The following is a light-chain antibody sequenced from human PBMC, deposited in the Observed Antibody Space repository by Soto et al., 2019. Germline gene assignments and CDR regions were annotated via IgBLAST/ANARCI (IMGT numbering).Light chain of an antibody. CDR2: LAS. J-gene: IGKJ4*01. V-gene: IGKV1-9*01. CDR1: QDISSY. Sequence: DIQLTQSPSFLSASVGDRVTITCRASQDISSYLAWYQQKPGKAPKLLIYLASTLQTGVPLRFGGSGSGTEFTLTISSLQPDDFATYYCQYLNSYPLTFGGGTKVESK. CDR3: QYLNSYPLT.